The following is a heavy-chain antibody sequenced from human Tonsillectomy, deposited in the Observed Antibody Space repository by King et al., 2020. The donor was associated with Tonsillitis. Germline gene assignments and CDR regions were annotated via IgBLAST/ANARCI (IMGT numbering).Heavy chain of an antibody. D-gene: IGHD3-10*01. CDR2: IYTSGNT. CDR1: GDSISDYY. CDR3: ARDMVRGLIQPFDY. Sequence: VQLQESGPGLVKPSETLSLTCTVSGDSISDYYWSWILQPAGKGLEWIGRIYTSGNTNYNPSLKSRVTMSVDTSKNQFSLRLSSVTAADTAVYFCARDMVRGLIQPFDYWGQGTLVTVSS. V-gene: IGHV4-4*07. J-gene: IGHJ4*02.